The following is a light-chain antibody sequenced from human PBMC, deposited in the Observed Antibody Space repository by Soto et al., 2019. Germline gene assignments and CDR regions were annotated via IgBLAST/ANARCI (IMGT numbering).Light chain of an antibody. J-gene: IGLJ1*01. Sequence: QSLLTHPASGSGSPGQSITISCTGSSSDVGAYNYVSWFQQHPGKAPKLMIYEVSNRPSGVSNRFSGSKSGNTASLTISGLQAEDGGDYYCSSYTSSTTYTYVFGTGTKVTV. CDR2: EVS. CDR1: SSDVGAYNY. CDR3: SSYTSSTTYTYV. V-gene: IGLV2-14*01.